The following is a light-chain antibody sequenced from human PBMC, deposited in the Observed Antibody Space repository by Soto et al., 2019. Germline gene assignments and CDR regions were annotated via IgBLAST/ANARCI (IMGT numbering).Light chain of an antibody. J-gene: IGKJ3*01. Sequence: DIQMTQSPSTLSASVGDRVTITCRASQSVRNWLAWYQQKPGKAPKLLIYDASSRATGIPDRFSGSGSGTDFTLTISRLEPEDFAVYYCQQYGSSPGLFTFGPGTKVDIK. CDR2: DAS. V-gene: IGKV1-5*01. CDR3: QQYGSSPGLFT. CDR1: QSVRNW.